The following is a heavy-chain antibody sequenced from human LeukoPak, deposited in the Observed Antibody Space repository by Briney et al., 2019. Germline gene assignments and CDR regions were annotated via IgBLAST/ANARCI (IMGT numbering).Heavy chain of an antibody. CDR2: IYCSGGT. CDR1: GGSISSSRYY. J-gene: IGHJ6*02. V-gene: IGHV4-39*01. Sequence: PSETLSLTCTVSGGSISSSRYYWGWIRQPPGKGLEGIGRIYCSGGTYYNSFRKSRVTISVDTSKNQFSLKLSSVTAADTAVYYCARHPRDYGMDVWGQGTTVTVSS. CDR3: ARHPRDYGMDV.